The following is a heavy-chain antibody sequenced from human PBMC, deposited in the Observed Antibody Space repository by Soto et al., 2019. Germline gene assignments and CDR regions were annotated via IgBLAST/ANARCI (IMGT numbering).Heavy chain of an antibody. CDR3: AKAHIVVVPAAIRSGIDY. CDR1: GFTFSSYG. D-gene: IGHD2-2*02. CDR2: ISYDGSSK. J-gene: IGHJ4*02. Sequence: GGALRLSCAASGFTFSSYGMHWVRQAPGKGLEWVAVISYDGSSKYYADSVKGRFTNSRDNSKNTLYLQMNSLRAEDTAVYYCAKAHIVVVPAAIRSGIDYWGQGNLVTVSS. V-gene: IGHV3-30*18.